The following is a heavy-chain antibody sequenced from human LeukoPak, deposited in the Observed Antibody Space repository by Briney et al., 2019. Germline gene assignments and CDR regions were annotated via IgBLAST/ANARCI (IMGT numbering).Heavy chain of an antibody. V-gene: IGHV1-69*05. CDR2: IIPIFGTA. D-gene: IGHD1-26*01. J-gene: IGHJ4*02. Sequence: GASVKVSCKASGGTFSSYAISWVRQAPGQGLEWMGGIIPIFGTANYAQKFQGRVTITTDESTSTAYMELSSLRSEDTAVYYCARVVIVREATGKSIVGALFNWGQGTLVTVSS. CDR3: ARVVIVREATGKSIVGALFN. CDR1: GGTFSSYA.